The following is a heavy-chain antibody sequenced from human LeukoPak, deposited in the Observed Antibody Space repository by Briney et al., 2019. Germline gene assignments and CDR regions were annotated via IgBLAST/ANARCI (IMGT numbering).Heavy chain of an antibody. V-gene: IGHV3-30*18. CDR3: AKDLYLPHFDY. D-gene: IGHD2-21*01. J-gene: IGHJ4*02. CDR2: ISYDGSNK. Sequence: GGSLRLSCAASGFTFSSYGMHWVRQAPGKGLEWVAVISYDGSNKYYGDSVKGRFTISRDNSKNTLYLQMNSLRAADTAVYYCAKDLYLPHFDYWGQGTLVTVSS. CDR1: GFTFSSYG.